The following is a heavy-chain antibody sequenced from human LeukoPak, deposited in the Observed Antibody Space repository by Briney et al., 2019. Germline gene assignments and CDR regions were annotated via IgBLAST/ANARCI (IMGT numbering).Heavy chain of an antibody. J-gene: IGHJ4*02. V-gene: IGHV4-34*01. D-gene: IGHD6-6*01. CDR3: ARGGRTSIAARPSSVGDY. CDR1: GGSFSGYY. CDR2: INHSGST. Sequence: SETLSLTCAVYGGSFSGYYWSWLRQPPGKGLEWIGEINHSGSTSYNPSLKSRVTISVDTSKNQFSLKLSSVTAADTAVYYCARGGRTSIAARPSSVGDYWGQGTLVTVSS.